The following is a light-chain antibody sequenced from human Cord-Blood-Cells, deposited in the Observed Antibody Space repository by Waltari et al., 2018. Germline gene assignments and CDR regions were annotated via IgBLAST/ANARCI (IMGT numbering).Light chain of an antibody. CDR3: QQYGSSPHT. CDR2: GAS. CDR1: QSVSSSY. J-gene: IGKJ2*01. Sequence: EIVLTQSPGTLSLSPGKRATLSCRASQSVSSSYLAWYQQKPGQAPRLLIYGASSRATGIPDRFSGSGSGTNFTLTISRLEPEDFAVYYCQQYGSSPHTFGQGTKLEIK. V-gene: IGKV3-20*01.